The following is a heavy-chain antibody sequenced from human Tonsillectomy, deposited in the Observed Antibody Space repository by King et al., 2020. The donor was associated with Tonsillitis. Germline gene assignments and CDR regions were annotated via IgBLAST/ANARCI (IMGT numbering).Heavy chain of an antibody. V-gene: IGHV4-59*01. Sequence: VQLQESGPGLVKPSATLSLTCSISGGSISNFFWTWIRETPEKGLEWIGHAFYSGITNYNPSLNGRATVSLDTSKNQFSLNLTSVTAADTAVYYCARGSYSSYYWFDPWGQGRLVTVSS. CDR2: AFYSGIT. D-gene: IGHD6-6*01. CDR3: ARGSYSSYYWFDP. CDR1: GGSISNFF. J-gene: IGHJ5*02.